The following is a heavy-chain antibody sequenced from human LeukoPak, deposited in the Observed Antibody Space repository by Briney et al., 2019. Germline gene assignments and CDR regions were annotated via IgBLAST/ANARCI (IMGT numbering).Heavy chain of an antibody. CDR2: ISYDGSNK. D-gene: IGHD4-17*01. Sequence: GGSLRLSCAASGFTFSSYGMHWVRQAPGKGLEWVAVISYDGSNKYYADPVKGRFTISRDNSKNTLYLQMNSLRAEDTAVYYCAKEASTVRPVTTYYFDYWGQGTLVTVSS. CDR3: AKEASTVRPVTTYYFDY. V-gene: IGHV3-30*18. J-gene: IGHJ4*02. CDR1: GFTFSSYG.